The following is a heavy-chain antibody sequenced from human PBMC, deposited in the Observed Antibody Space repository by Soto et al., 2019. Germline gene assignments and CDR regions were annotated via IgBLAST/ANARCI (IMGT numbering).Heavy chain of an antibody. CDR2: IYHSGST. V-gene: IGHV4-30-2*01. D-gene: IGHD3-22*01. CDR1: GGSISSGGYS. Sequence: SETLSLTCAVSGGSISSGGYSWSWIRQPPGKGLEWIGYIYHSGSTYYNPSLKSRVTISVDRSKNQFSLKLSSVTAADTAVYYCARGSPTYYYDSSGYPYFDYWGQGTLVTVSS. J-gene: IGHJ4*02. CDR3: ARGSPTYYYDSSGYPYFDY.